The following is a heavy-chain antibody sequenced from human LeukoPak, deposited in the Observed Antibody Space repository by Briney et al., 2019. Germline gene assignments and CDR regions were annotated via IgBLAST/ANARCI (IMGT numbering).Heavy chain of an antibody. Sequence: GASVKVSCKSSGYTFTSYDINWVRQATGQGLEWMGWMNPNSGNTGYAQKFQGRVTMTRNTSISTAYMELSSLRSEDTAVYYCARTVAADRHVDYWGQGTLVTVSS. V-gene: IGHV1-8*01. J-gene: IGHJ4*02. CDR2: MNPNSGNT. D-gene: IGHD1-26*01. CDR3: ARTVAADRHVDY. CDR1: GYTFTSYD.